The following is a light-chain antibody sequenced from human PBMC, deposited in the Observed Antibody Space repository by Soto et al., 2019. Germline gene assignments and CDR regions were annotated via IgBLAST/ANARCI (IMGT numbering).Light chain of an antibody. CDR2: EVS. Sequence: QSALTQPPSASGSPGQSVTISYTGTSSDVGGYNYVSWYQQHPGKPPKLMIYEVSKRPSGVPDRFSGSKSGNTASLTVSGLQAEDEADYYCSSYAGSNNVFGTGTKVTVL. CDR1: SSDVGGYNY. CDR3: SSYAGSNNV. J-gene: IGLJ1*01. V-gene: IGLV2-8*01.